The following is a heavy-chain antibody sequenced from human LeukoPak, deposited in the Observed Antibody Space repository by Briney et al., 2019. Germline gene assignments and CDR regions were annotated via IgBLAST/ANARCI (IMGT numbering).Heavy chain of an antibody. CDR1: GGTFSNYA. D-gene: IGHD3-9*01. CDR2: FDPEDGET. CDR3: ATGGDILTGYYSTLDY. V-gene: IGHV1-24*01. J-gene: IGHJ4*02. Sequence: GASVKVSCKASGGTFSNYAISWVRQAPGKGLEWMGGFDPEDGETIYAQKFQGRVTMTEDTSTDTAYMELSSLRSEDTAVYYCATGGDILTGYYSTLDYWGQGTLVTVSS.